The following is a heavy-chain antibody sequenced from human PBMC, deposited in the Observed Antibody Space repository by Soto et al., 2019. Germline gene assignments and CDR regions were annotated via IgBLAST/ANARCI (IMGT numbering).Heavy chain of an antibody. J-gene: IGHJ6*02. Sequence: QAQLVESGGGVVQAGRSLRLSCAASEFTFSSYAMHWVRQAPGKGLEWVALISSDGSKKYYADSVMGRCIISRDNYLNTVYLRMDTVRDGDTDIYYCAKDQTYIGTAVYDVWGQGTTVTVSS. D-gene: IGHD2-21*02. CDR1: EFTFSSYA. V-gene: IGHV3-30*18. CDR3: AKDQTYIGTAVYDV. CDR2: ISSDGSKK.